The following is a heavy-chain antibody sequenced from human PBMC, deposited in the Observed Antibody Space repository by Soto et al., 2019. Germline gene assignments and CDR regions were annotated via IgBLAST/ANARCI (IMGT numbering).Heavy chain of an antibody. V-gene: IGHV4-34*01. Sequence: SETLSLTCAVYGGSFSGYYWSWIRQPPGKGLEWIGEINHSGSTNYNPSLKSRVTISVDTSKNQFSLKLSSVTAADTAVYYCARTPRHSSQKGYCSGGSCYGYFDYWGQGTLVTVSS. CDR2: INHSGST. CDR1: GGSFSGYY. D-gene: IGHD2-15*01. J-gene: IGHJ4*02. CDR3: ARTPRHSSQKGYCSGGSCYGYFDY.